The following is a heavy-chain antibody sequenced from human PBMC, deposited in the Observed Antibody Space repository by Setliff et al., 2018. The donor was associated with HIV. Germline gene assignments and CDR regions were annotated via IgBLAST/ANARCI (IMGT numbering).Heavy chain of an antibody. Sequence: GESLKISCEASGFTLSSYSMNWVRQAPGKGLEWVSYIDSSSSPIYYADSVKGRFTISRDNAKNSLYLQMNSLRAEDTAVYYCARRGDYYYYDAMDFWGQGTTVTVSS. CDR2: IDSSSSPI. V-gene: IGHV3-48*01. J-gene: IGHJ6*02. D-gene: IGHD3-10*01. CDR1: GFTLSSYS. CDR3: ARRGDYYYYDAMDF.